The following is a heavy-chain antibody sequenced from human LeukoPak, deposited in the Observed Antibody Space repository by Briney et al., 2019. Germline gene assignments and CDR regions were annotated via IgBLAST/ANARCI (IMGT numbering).Heavy chain of an antibody. J-gene: IGHJ4*02. CDR2: IKQDGSEK. Sequence: PGGSLRLSCAASGFTFSSYWMSWVRQAPGKGLEWVANIKQDGSEKYYVDSVKGRFTISRDNAKNSLYLQMNSLRAEDTAVYYCARSGSSWTRAYYFDYWGQGTLVTVSS. D-gene: IGHD6-13*01. CDR1: GFTFSSYW. CDR3: ARSGSSWTRAYYFDY. V-gene: IGHV3-7*01.